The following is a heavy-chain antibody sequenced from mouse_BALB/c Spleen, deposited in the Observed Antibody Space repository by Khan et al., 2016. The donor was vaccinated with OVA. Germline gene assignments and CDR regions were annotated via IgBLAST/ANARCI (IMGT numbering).Heavy chain of an antibody. CDR1: GFTFTNYG. Sequence: QIQLVQSGPELKKPGETVKISCKASGFTFTNYGMNWVQQAPGKDLKWMGWINTYTGEPTYGDDFKGRFVLSLETSASTAYLQISNLINEDMATYFCARISAYWYSDFWGAGTTVTVSA. CDR2: INTYTGEP. CDR3: ARISAYWYSDF. D-gene: IGHD6-2*01. J-gene: IGHJ1*01. V-gene: IGHV9-1*02.